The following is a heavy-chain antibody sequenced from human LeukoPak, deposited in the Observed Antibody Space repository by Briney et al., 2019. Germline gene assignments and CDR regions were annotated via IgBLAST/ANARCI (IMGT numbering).Heavy chain of an antibody. V-gene: IGHV4-59*01. CDR1: GGSISSYY. D-gene: IGHD3-22*01. J-gene: IGHJ4*02. CDR2: IYYSGST. Sequence: SETLSLTCTVSGGSISSYYWSWIRQPPGKGLEWIGYIYYSGSTNYNPSLKSRVTISVDTSKNQFSLKLSSVTAADTAVYYCARETVTMIVVVWGQGTLVTVSS. CDR3: ARETVTMIVVV.